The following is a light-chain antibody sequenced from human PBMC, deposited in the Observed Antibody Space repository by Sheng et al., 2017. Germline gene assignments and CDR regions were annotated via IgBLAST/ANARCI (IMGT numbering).Light chain of an antibody. J-gene: IGLJ2*01. CDR2: EVN. CDR1: SSDVGGYNY. CDR3: SSYAGSNNLGI. Sequence: QSALTQPPSASGSPGQSVAISCTGTSSDVGGYNYVSWYQQHPGEAPKLVIYEVNKRPSGVPDRFSGSKSGNTASLTVSGLQAEDEADYYCSSYAGSNNLGIFGGGTKLTVL. V-gene: IGLV2-8*01.